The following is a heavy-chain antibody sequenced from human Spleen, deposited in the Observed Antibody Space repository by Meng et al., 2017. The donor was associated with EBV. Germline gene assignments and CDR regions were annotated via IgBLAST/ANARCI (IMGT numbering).Heavy chain of an antibody. J-gene: IGHJ5*02. Sequence: VQLQLGGPERLKPSETLSLTSAVYGGSVSGFYWIWIRQSPEKGLEWIGESNHSGSTTYNPSLKSRVTISVDTSKDQFSLRLTSVTAADTAIYYCARGRTVARSPWSDPWGQGTLVTVSS. D-gene: IGHD6-6*01. CDR1: GGSVSGFY. CDR3: ARGRTVARSPWSDP. CDR2: SNHSGST. V-gene: IGHV4-34*01.